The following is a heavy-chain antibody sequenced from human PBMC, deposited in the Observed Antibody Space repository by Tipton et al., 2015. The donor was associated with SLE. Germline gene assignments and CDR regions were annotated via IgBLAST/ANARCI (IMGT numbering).Heavy chain of an antibody. CDR1: GGSFSGYY. J-gene: IGHJ4*02. CDR2: INHSGST. Sequence: TLSLTCAVYGGSFSGYYWNWIRQPPGKGLEWIGEINHSGSTTYNPSLKSRVTMSVDTSKNHFSLKLNSVIAADTAVYFCARQAWGTSGGIIAPDYWGQGTLVSVSS. D-gene: IGHD3-16*02. CDR3: ARQAWGTSGGIIAPDY. V-gene: IGHV4-34*01.